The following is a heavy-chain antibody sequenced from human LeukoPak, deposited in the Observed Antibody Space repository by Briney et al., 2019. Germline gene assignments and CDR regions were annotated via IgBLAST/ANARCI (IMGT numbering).Heavy chain of an antibody. Sequence: SETLSLTCAVSGYSISSGYYWGWIRQPPGKGLEWIGSIYHSGSTYYNPSLKSRVTISVDTSKNQFSRKLSSVTAADTAVYYCATPYCSSTSCYDAFDIWGQGTMVTVSS. J-gene: IGHJ3*02. CDR3: ATPYCSSTSCYDAFDI. V-gene: IGHV4-38-2*01. CDR2: IYHSGST. D-gene: IGHD2-2*01. CDR1: GYSISSGYY.